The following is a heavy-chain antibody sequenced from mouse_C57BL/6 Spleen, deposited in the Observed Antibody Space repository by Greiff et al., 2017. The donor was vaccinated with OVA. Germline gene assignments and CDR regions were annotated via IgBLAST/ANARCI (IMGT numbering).Heavy chain of an antibody. CDR3: TTGPGYFDV. CDR2: IDPENGDT. Sequence: EVHLVESGAELVRPGASVKLSCTASGFNIKDDYMHWVKQRPEQGLEWIGWIDPENGDTEYASKFQGKATITADTSSNTAYLQLSSLTSEDTAVYYCTTGPGYFDVWGTGTTVTVSS. V-gene: IGHV14-4*01. CDR1: GFNIKDDY. J-gene: IGHJ1*03.